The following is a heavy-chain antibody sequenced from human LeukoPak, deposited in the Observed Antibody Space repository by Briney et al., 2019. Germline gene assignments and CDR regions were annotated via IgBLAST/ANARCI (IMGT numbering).Heavy chain of an antibody. CDR2: ISAYNGNT. J-gene: IGHJ4*02. CDR3: ARDPPRCSGGSCYFDY. D-gene: IGHD2-15*01. CDR1: GYTFTSYG. Sequence: ASVKVSCKASGYTFTSYGISWVRQAPGQGLEWMGWISAYNGNTNYAQKLQGRVTMTTDTSTSTAYMELRSLRSDDTAVYYCARDPPRCSGGSCYFDYWGQGTLVTVSS. V-gene: IGHV1-18*01.